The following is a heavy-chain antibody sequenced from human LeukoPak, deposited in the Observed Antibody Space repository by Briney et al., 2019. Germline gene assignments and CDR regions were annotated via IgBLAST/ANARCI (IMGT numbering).Heavy chain of an antibody. J-gene: IGHJ6*03. Sequence: SETLSLTCTVSGGSISSYYWSWIRQPAGKGLEWIGRIYTSGSTNYNPSLKSRVTMSVDTSKNQFSLKLSSVTAAGTAVYYCARGGSGCSSTSCYDFWSGYYYYYMDVWGKGTTVTVSS. D-gene: IGHD2-2*01. V-gene: IGHV4-4*07. CDR3: ARGGSGCSSTSCYDFWSGYYYYYMDV. CDR1: GGSISSYY. CDR2: IYTSGST.